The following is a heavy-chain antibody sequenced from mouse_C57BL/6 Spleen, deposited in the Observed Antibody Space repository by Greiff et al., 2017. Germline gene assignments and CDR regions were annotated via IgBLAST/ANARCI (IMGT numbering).Heavy chain of an antibody. D-gene: IGHD2-3*01. V-gene: IGHV1-18*01. CDR2: INPNNGGT. Sequence: EVQLQQSGPELVKPGASVTIPCTASGYTFTDYNMDWVKQSHGKSLEWIGDINPNNGGTIYNQKFKGKATLTVDKSNSTVYMELRSLTSEDTAIYYCARYGYYEYFDVWGTGTTVTVSS. CDR1: GYTFTDYN. CDR3: ARYGYYEYFDV. J-gene: IGHJ1*03.